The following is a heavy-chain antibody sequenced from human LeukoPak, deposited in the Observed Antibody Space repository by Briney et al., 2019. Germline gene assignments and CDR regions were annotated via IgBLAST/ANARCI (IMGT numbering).Heavy chain of an antibody. Sequence: SETLSLTCTVSGYSISSGHYWGWIRQPPGKGLEWIGSIYHSGSTYYNPSLKSRVTISVDTSKNQFSLKLSSVTAADMAVYYCARDDYSKGYYYYYMDVWGKGTTVTVSS. D-gene: IGHD4-11*01. J-gene: IGHJ6*03. V-gene: IGHV4-38-2*02. CDR2: IYHSGST. CDR3: ARDDYSKGYYYYYMDV. CDR1: GYSISSGHY.